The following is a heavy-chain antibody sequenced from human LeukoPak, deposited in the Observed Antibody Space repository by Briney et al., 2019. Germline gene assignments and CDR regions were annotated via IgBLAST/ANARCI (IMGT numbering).Heavy chain of an antibody. CDR3: ARMVRQVAPDGSCHFNWFDP. V-gene: IGHV3-7*01. CDR1: GFTFNSHR. Sequence: PGGSLRLSCAASGFTFNSHRMSWVRQAPGEGLEWVASIKQDGSEKYYVDSVKGRFTISRDNAKNSLYLQMNSLRAEDTAVYYCARMVRQVAPDGSCHFNWFDPWGQGTLVTVSS. J-gene: IGHJ5*02. CDR2: IKQDGSEK. D-gene: IGHD2-21*01.